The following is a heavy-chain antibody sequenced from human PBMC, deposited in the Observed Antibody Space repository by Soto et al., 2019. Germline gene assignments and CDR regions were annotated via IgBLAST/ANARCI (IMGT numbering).Heavy chain of an antibody. CDR1: GGTFSSYA. J-gene: IGHJ4*02. V-gene: IGHV1-69*01. Sequence: QVQLVQSGAEVKKPGSSVKVSCKASGGTFSSYAISWVRQAPGQGLEWMGGIIPIFGTANYAQKFQGRGTLAAHESTSTAYMELSSLRSEDTAVYYGARDSSPAYDSHFDYWGQGTLVTVSS. CDR3: ARDSSPAYDSHFDY. D-gene: IGHD3-22*01. CDR2: IIPIFGTA.